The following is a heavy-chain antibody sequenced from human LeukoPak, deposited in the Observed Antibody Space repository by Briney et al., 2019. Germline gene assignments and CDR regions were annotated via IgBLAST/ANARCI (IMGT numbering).Heavy chain of an antibody. CDR2: ISSSSSTI. Sequence: GGSLRLSCAASGFTFSSYSMNWVRQAPGKGLEWVSYISSSSSTIFYADSVKGRFTISRDNAKNSLYLQMNSLIAEDTAVYYCAKSGYNRFDYWGQGTRVTVSS. J-gene: IGHJ4*02. CDR3: AKSGYNRFDY. V-gene: IGHV3-48*01. CDR1: GFTFSSYS. D-gene: IGHD5-24*01.